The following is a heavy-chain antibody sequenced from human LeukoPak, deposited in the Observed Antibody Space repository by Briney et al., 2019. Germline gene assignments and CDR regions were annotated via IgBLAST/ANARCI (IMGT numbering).Heavy chain of an antibody. V-gene: IGHV3-23*01. CDR1: DFAFSSEA. CDR3: TKVRSGSSSWALRVFDY. CDR2: ISPAGGTT. Sequence: GGSLRLSCAASDFAFSSEAMGWVRQLPGGGLEWVSTISPAGGTTYYAESMKGRFTISRDNSKSTLFLQMNSLRVEDTAVYYCTKVRSGSSSWALRVFDYWGQGALVTVSS. D-gene: IGHD6-13*01. J-gene: IGHJ4*02.